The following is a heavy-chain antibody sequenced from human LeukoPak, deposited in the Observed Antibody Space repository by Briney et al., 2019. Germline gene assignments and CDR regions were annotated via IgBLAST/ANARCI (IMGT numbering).Heavy chain of an antibody. J-gene: IGHJ6*02. CDR2: MSGSTGNT. CDR3: AKKLGLVQFYYYGMDV. CDR1: GFTFSGYA. Sequence: GGSLRLSCAASGFTFSGYAMSWVRQAPGKGLEWVSTMSGSTGNTFYSDSVKGRFTISRDNSKNTLYLQMSSLRAEDTVVYYCAKKLGLVQFYYYGMDVWGPGTTVTVTS. D-gene: IGHD3/OR15-3a*01. V-gene: IGHV3-23*01.